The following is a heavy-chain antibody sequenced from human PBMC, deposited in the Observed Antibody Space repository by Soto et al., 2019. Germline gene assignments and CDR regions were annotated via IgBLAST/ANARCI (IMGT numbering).Heavy chain of an antibody. CDR3: ARQRTSVMTQAYLDV. J-gene: IGHJ4*02. CDR2: TYYSGST. V-gene: IGHV4-39*01. CDR1: GDSISSRSYY. Sequence: PAGTLSLTCTVTGDSISSRSYYWGWIRPPPGKGLEWIGSTYYSGSTYNNPSLRSRVSMSIDTSKDQFSLKLKSVTTADTALYFCARQRTSVMTQAYLDVWGPGTLVTVSS. D-gene: IGHD3-22*01.